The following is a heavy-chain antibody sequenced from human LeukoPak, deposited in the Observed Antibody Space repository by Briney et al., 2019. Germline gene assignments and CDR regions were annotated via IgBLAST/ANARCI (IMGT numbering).Heavy chain of an antibody. J-gene: IGHJ4*02. CDR1: GFTVSSNY. CDR2: IHSGGST. D-gene: IGHD6-13*01. CDR3: ARSTPLVYSSSWYYFDY. V-gene: IGHV3-53*01. Sequence: GGSLRLSCAVSGFTVSSNYMSWVRQASGKGLEWVSVIHSGGSTYYADSVKGRFTISRDNSKNTLYLQMNSLRVEDTAVHYCARSTPLVYSSSWYYFDYWGQGTLVTVSS.